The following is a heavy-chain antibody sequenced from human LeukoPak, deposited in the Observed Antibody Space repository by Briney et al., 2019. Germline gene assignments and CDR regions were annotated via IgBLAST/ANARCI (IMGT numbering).Heavy chain of an antibody. J-gene: IGHJ3*01. D-gene: IGHD5-18*01. V-gene: IGHV1-2*04. CDR1: GYTFTSYY. CDR2: INPNSGDT. Sequence: ASVKVSCKASGYTFTSYYMHWVRQAPGQGLEWMGWINPNSGDTKYAQKFQGWVTMTRDTSISTAYMELSRLKSDDTAVYYCARGGGWGDTDAFFFWGQGTMVTVSS. CDR3: ARGGGWGDTDAFFF.